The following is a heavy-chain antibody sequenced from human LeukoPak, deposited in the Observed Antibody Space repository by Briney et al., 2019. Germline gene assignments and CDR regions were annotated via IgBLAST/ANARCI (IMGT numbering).Heavy chain of an antibody. D-gene: IGHD1-26*01. CDR1: GGTFSSYT. V-gene: IGHV1-69*02. J-gene: IGHJ3*02. CDR3: ASTARWVGAEGGAFDI. Sequence: SVKVSCKASGGTFSSYTISWVRQAPGQGLEWMGRIIPILGIANYAQKFQGRVTITADKSTSTAYMELSSLRSEDTAVYYCASTARWVGAEGGAFDIWGKGTMVTVSS. CDR2: IIPILGIA.